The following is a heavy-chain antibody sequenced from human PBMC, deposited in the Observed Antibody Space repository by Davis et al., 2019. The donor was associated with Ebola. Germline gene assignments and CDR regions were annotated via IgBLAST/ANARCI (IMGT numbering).Heavy chain of an antibody. J-gene: IGHJ6*04. CDR3: ARDIRWLGGYYYYGMDV. V-gene: IGHV3-21*05. D-gene: IGHD4-23*01. CDR1: GFTFSSYS. Sequence: GESLKISCAASGFTFSSYSMNWVRQAPGKGLEWVSYISSSSSYTNYADSVKGRFTISRDNAKNSLYLQMNSLRAEDTAVYYCARDIRWLGGYYYYGMDVWGKGTTVTVSS. CDR2: ISSSSSYT.